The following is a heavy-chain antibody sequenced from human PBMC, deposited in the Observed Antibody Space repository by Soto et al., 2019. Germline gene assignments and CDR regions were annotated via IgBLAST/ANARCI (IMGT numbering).Heavy chain of an antibody. Sequence: GASVKFSCKASGYTFTAFYMNWVRQAPGQGLEWMGWVNPNTGVTKYAQNFQGRVTMTRDTSINTAYMELSGLTSDDTAVYYCTTLRLDPWGQGTLVTVSS. CDR2: VNPNTGVT. CDR1: GYTFTAFY. CDR3: TTLRLDP. D-gene: IGHD3-9*01. V-gene: IGHV1-2*02. J-gene: IGHJ5*02.